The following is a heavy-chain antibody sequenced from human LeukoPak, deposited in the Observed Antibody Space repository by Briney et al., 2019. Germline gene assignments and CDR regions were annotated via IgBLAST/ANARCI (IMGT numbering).Heavy chain of an antibody. CDR3: AYYYGSGANY. CDR2: IVVGSGNT. CDR1: GFTFTRSA. D-gene: IGHD3-10*01. Sequence: SVKVPCKASGFTFTRSAMQWVRQARGQRLEWIGWIVVGSGNTKYAQKFQGRVTITADESTSTAYMELSSLRSEDTAVYYCAYYYGSGANYWGQGTLVTVSS. J-gene: IGHJ4*02. V-gene: IGHV1-58*02.